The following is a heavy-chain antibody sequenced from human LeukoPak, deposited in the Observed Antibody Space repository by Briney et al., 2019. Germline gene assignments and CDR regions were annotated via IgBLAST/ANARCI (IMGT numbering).Heavy chain of an antibody. J-gene: IGHJ4*01. CDR3: AREHYFTPYYFDY. CDR1: GYSFTNYW. D-gene: IGHD1/OR15-1a*01. CDR2: IYPGDSDT. Sequence: GESLKFSCQGSGYSFTNYWIGWVRQLPGKGLEWVRIIYPGDSDTRYSPSVQGQVTISADKSIRTAYLQWSSLKASDTAIYYCAREHYFTPYYFDYWGQGNLVTVSS. V-gene: IGHV5-51*01.